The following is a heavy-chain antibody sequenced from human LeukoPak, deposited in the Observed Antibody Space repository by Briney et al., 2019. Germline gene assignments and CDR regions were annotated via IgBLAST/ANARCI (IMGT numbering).Heavy chain of an antibody. J-gene: IGHJ4*02. CDR2: IKQDGSEK. Sequence: GGSLRLSCAASGFTLSSYWMSWVRQAPGKGLEWVANIKQDGSEKYYVDSVKGRFTISRDNAKNSLYLQMNSLRAEDTAVYYCARDPLSIAARGYFDYWGQGTLVTVSS. CDR3: ARDPLSIAARGYFDY. D-gene: IGHD6-6*01. V-gene: IGHV3-7*01. CDR1: GFTLSSYW.